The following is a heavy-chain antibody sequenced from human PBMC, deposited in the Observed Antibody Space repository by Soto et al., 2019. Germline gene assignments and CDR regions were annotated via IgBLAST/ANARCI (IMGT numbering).Heavy chain of an antibody. CDR1: GGTVRRPCHF. V-gene: IGHV4-61*01. Sequence: PEELRHTNSGSGGTVRRPCHFGCWIRQPPGKGLEWIRNIYYIGTTDYNPSLANRVTILLHTSENKFSLKMRSVTVADTAVSYCARNASGRRWFDSWGQGKLLTV. D-gene: IGHD3-10*01. J-gene: IGHJ5*01. CDR3: ARNASGRRWFDS. CDR2: IYYIGTT.